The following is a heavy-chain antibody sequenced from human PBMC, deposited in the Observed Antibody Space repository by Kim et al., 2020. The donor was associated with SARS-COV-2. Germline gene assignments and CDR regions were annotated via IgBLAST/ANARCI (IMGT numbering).Heavy chain of an antibody. J-gene: IGHJ5*02. CDR2: IYYSGST. V-gene: IGHV4-39*01. D-gene: IGHD6-6*01. Sequence: SETLSLTCTVSGGSISSSSYYWGWIRQPPGKGLEWIGSIYYSGSTYYNPSLKSRVTISVDTSKNQFSLKLSSVTAADTAVYYCARYIAARLKWVWFDPWGQGTLVTVSS. CDR3: ARYIAARLKWVWFDP. CDR1: GGSISSSSYY.